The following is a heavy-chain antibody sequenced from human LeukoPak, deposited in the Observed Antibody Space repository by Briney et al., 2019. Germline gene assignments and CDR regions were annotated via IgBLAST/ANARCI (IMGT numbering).Heavy chain of an antibody. D-gene: IGHD2-21*02. CDR1: GYTFTGYY. J-gene: IGHJ4*02. CDR2: INPNSGGT. Sequence: ASVKVSCKASGYTFTGYYMHWVRQAPGQGLEWMGWINPNSGGTNYAQKFQGRVTMTRDTSISTAYMELSRLRSDDTAVYYCARDGAYCGGDCYSAPGYFDYWGQGTLVTVSS. V-gene: IGHV1-2*02. CDR3: ARDGAYCGGDCYSAPGYFDY.